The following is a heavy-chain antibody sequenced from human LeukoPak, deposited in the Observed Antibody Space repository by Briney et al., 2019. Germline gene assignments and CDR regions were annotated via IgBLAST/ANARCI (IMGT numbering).Heavy chain of an antibody. Sequence: ASVKVSFKASGYTFTSYGISWVRQAPGQGLEWMGWISAYNGNTNYAQKLQGRVTMTTDTSTSTAYMELRSLRSDDTAVYYCARVVGGSGMYYFDYWGQGTLVTVSS. J-gene: IGHJ4*02. CDR1: GYTFTSYG. V-gene: IGHV1-18*01. CDR3: ARVVGGSGMYYFDY. D-gene: IGHD3-10*01. CDR2: ISAYNGNT.